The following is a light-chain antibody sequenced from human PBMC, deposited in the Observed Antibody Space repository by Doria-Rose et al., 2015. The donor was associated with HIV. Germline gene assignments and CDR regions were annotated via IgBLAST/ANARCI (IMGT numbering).Light chain of an antibody. CDR1: QSFSSTY. V-gene: IGKV3-20*01. Sequence: EIVLTQSPGTLSLSPGERATLSCRASQSFSSTYLAWYQQKPGQAPSLLIYDGSTRATGIPDRFSASGSGTDFTLTINRLEPEDCALYYCHQYGTSWTFGQGTKLEI. J-gene: IGKJ1*01. CDR2: DGS. CDR3: HQYGTSWT.